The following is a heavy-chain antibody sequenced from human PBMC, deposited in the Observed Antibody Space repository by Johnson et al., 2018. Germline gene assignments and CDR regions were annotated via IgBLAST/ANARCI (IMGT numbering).Heavy chain of an antibody. Sequence: QVQLVQSGGGLVKXGGSLRLSCAASGFTFSNAWMNWVRQAPGKGLEWVAVISYDGSNKYYADSVKGRFTISRDNAKNSLYLQMNSLRAEDTAVYYCARHCRGASCYLESWFDPWGQGTLVTVSS. CDR1: GFTFSNAW. J-gene: IGHJ5*02. CDR3: ARHCRGASCYLESWFDP. V-gene: IGHV3-30*03. CDR2: ISYDGSNK. D-gene: IGHD2-15*01.